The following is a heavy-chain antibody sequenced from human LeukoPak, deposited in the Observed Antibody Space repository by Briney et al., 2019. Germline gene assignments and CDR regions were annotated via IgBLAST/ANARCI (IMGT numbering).Heavy chain of an antibody. Sequence: PGGSLRLSCVASGFTFSSSAMTWLRQSPGKGLEWVSAISGGGSTTSYAYYADSVKGRFTISRDDSKNTLYLQMNSLRAEDTAVYYCAKFYDILTGYFDYWGQGTLVTVSS. J-gene: IGHJ4*02. D-gene: IGHD3-9*01. CDR2: ISGGGSTTSYA. V-gene: IGHV3-23*01. CDR1: GFTFSSSA. CDR3: AKFYDILTGYFDY.